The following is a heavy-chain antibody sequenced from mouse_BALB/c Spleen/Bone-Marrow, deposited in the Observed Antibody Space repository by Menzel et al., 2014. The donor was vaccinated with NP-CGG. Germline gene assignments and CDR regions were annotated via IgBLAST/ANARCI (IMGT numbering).Heavy chain of an antibody. J-gene: IGHJ4*01. CDR2: ITSGGGYI. Sequence: EVQGEESGGGLVKPGGSLKVSCAASGLTFSSYTMSWVRQTPEKRLEWVATITSGGGYIYYPDSLKGRFTISRDNAKDTLYLQISSLKSEDSAMYYCTRAHYDSSPYYAMDYWGQGTSVTVSS. CDR3: TRAHYDSSPYYAMDY. CDR1: GLTFSSYT. V-gene: IGHV5-6-4*01. D-gene: IGHD1-1*01.